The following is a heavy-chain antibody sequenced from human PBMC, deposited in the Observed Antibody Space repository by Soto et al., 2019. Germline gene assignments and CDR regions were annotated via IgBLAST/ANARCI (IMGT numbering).Heavy chain of an antibody. CDR1: GFTFSTYW. Sequence: EVQLVESGGGLVQPGGSQRLSCAASGFTFSTYWMHWVRQAPGKGLVWVSRINSDGSTTNYADSVKGRFTISRDNAKNTLYLQMNSLRAEDTAVYYCARDAYYDMGVWGQGTTVTVSS. J-gene: IGHJ6*02. V-gene: IGHV3-74*01. CDR3: ARDAYYDMGV. CDR2: INSDGSTT.